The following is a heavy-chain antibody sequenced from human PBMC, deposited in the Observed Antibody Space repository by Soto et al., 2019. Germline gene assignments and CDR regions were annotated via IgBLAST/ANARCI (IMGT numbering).Heavy chain of an antibody. J-gene: IGHJ6*02. CDR1: GGAISTYC. CDR2: IYYSGST. Sequence: PSGALTLTWTVSGGAISTYCWTWIRQPPGKGLEWIGYIYYSGSTSYNPSLKSRVTISVDTSKNQFSLKLRSVTAADTAVYYCASDRSSAWDQGYGMDVWGQGTPVTVSS. CDR3: ASDRSSAWDQGYGMDV. D-gene: IGHD6-19*01. V-gene: IGHV4-59*01.